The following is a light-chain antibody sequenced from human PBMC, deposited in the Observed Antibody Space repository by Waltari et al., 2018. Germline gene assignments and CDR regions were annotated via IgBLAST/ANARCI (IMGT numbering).Light chain of an antibody. CDR3: QSADNTGDYVL. Sequence: SSELTQPPSVSVSPGQTATIACSADALAKQFVYWYQQKPGQAPVSVMFRDTERPSGIPERFSGSGSGTTVTLTISGVQAEDEADYYCQSADNTGDYVLFGGGTKLTVL. J-gene: IGLJ3*02. CDR1: ALAKQF. CDR2: RDT. V-gene: IGLV3-25*03.